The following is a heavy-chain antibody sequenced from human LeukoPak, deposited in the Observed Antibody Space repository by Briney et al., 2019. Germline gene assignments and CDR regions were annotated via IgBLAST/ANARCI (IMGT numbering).Heavy chain of an antibody. CDR3: ARSYEDSSSWYSSFDY. J-gene: IGHJ4*02. D-gene: IGHD6-13*01. CDR1: EGTFSRYA. CDR2: IIPILGIA. V-gene: IGHV1-69*04. Sequence: ASVKVSCKASEGTFSRYAISWVRQAPGHRLEWMGRIIPILGIANYAQKFQGRVTITADKSTSTAYMELSSLRSEDTAVYYCARSYEDSSSWYSSFDYWGQGTLVTVSS.